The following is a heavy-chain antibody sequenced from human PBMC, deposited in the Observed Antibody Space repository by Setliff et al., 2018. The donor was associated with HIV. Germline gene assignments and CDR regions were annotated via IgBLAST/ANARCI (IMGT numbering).Heavy chain of an antibody. J-gene: IGHJ4*02. Sequence: PSETLSLTCTVSGASSSSHYWSWIRQPPGKAPEWIGYVYNSGTTKYNPSLKSRVTISVDTSKNTLYLQMNSLRAEDTAVYYCARRAYCSSTTCFDNWGQGTLVTVSS. CDR3: ARRAYCSSTTCFDN. D-gene: IGHD2-2*01. V-gene: IGHV4-59*11. CDR1: GASSSSHY. CDR2: VYNSGTT.